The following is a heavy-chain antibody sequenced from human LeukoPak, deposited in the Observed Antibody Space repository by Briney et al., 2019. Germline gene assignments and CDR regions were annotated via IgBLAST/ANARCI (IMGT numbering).Heavy chain of an antibody. CDR1: GFTFSSYA. J-gene: IGHJ4*02. Sequence: GGSLRLSCAASGFTFSSYAMSWVRQAPGKGLEWVSAISGSGGSTYYADSVKGRFTISRDNSKNTLYLQMNSLRAEDTAVYYCAKEFWRDERGYSVYDFDYWGQGTLVTVSS. CDR3: AKEFWRDERGYSVYDFDY. CDR2: ISGSGGST. D-gene: IGHD5/OR15-5a*01. V-gene: IGHV3-23*01.